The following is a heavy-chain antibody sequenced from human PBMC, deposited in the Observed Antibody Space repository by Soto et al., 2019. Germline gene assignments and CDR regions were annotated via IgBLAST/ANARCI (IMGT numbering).Heavy chain of an antibody. CDR3: AKTPRGGGYGNSYFDL. D-gene: IGHD5-12*01. CDR1: GLTFSTYA. CDR2: ITASGAIT. V-gene: IGHV3-23*01. Sequence: EVQLLESGGGLVQPGGSLRLSCAASGLTFSTYAMTWVRLAPGRGLEWVSSITASGAITYYRDSVKGRFTISRDHSKSTLYLKKNSLGGEDTAIYYCAKTPRGGGYGNSYFDLWGRGTLVTVSS. J-gene: IGHJ2*01.